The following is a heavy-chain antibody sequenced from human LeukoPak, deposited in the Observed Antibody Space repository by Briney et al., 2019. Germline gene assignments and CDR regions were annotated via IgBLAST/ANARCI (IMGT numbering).Heavy chain of an antibody. CDR3: AREYSSSWPPLDY. CDR1: GYTFTSYY. CDR2: INPNSGGT. J-gene: IGHJ4*02. Sequence: ASVKVSCKASGYTFTSYYMHWVRQAPGQGLEWMGWINPNSGGTNYAQKLQGRVTMTTDTSTSTAYMELRSLRSDDTAVYYCAREYSSSWPPLDYWGQGTLVTVSS. D-gene: IGHD6-13*01. V-gene: IGHV1-2*02.